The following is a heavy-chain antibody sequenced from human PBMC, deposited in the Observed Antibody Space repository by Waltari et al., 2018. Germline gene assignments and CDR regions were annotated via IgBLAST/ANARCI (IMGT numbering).Heavy chain of an antibody. J-gene: IGHJ4*02. CDR3: ARGFGELLPLDY. D-gene: IGHD3-10*01. CDR2: TGAGGSVT. V-gene: IGHV3-23*04. CDR1: GFTFINNA. Sequence: EVQLVESGGGLVQPGGSLRLSCAVSGFTFINNAISWVRQAPGKGLGWVSETGAGGSVTYEADAAKGRFSISRDNSKNTVYLQMNSLRAEDSALYYCARGFGELLPLDYWGQGTLVTVST.